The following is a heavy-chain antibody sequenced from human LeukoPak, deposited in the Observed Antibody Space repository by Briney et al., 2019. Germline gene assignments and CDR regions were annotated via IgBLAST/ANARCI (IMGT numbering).Heavy chain of an antibody. CDR2: IYYSGST. J-gene: IGHJ4*02. V-gene: IGHV4-59*12. CDR1: GGSISSYY. D-gene: IGHD3-22*01. Sequence: SETLSLTCTVSGGSISSYYWSWIRQPPGKGLEWIGYIYYSGSTNYNPSLKNRVTISVDTSKNQFSLKLSSVTAADTAVYYCAREVEDYDSSGYFDYWGQGTLVTVSS. CDR3: AREVEDYDSSGYFDY.